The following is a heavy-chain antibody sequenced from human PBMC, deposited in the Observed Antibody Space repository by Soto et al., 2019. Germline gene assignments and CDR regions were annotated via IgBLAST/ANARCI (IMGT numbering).Heavy chain of an antibody. CDR3: ARLGGYYQALDS. D-gene: IGHD3-22*01. CDR1: NGSISPYY. Sequence: SETLSLTCTVSNGSISPYYWSWIRQSPGKGLEWIGYIYYAGSFTYNPSLKSRVTISLNTSKNEVSLRLTSVTAADTAVYYSARLGGYYQALDSWGQGTLVTVS. V-gene: IGHV4-59*08. J-gene: IGHJ4*02. CDR2: IYYAGSF.